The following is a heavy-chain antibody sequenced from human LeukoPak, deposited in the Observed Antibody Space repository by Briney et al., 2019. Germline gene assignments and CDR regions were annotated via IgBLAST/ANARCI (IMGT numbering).Heavy chain of an antibody. CDR1: GFTFSSYG. V-gene: IGHV3-30*02. CDR3: AKGHSNYYYYYMDV. D-gene: IGHD4-11*01. CDR2: IRYDGSNK. Sequence: GGSLRLSCAASGFTFSSYGMHWVRKAPGKGLEWVAFIRYDGSNKYYADSVKGRFTISRDNSKNTLYLQMNSLRAADTAVYYCAKGHSNYYYYYMDVWGKGTTVTVSS. J-gene: IGHJ6*03.